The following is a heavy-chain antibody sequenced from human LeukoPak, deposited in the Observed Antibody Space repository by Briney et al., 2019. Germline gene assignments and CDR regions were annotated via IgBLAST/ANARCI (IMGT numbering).Heavy chain of an antibody. V-gene: IGHV1-69*05. J-gene: IGHJ6*03. Sequence: SVKVSCKASGGTFSSYAISWVRQAPGQGLEWMGGIIPIFGTANYAQKFQGRVTITTDESTSTAYMELSSLRSEDTAVYYCAIKYCSGGSCYNYYYYMDAWGKGTTVTVSS. CDR1: GGTFSSYA. D-gene: IGHD2-15*01. CDR3: AIKYCSGGSCYNYYYYMDA. CDR2: IIPIFGTA.